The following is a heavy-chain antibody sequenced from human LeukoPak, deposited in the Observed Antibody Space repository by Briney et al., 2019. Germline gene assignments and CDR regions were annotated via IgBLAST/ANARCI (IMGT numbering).Heavy chain of an antibody. CDR2: ISYDGSNK. CDR1: GFTFSSYG. CDR3: TKDHDSYGMDV. D-gene: IGHD3-3*01. V-gene: IGHV3-30*18. J-gene: IGHJ6*02. Sequence: PGRSLRLSCAASGFTFSSYGMHWVRQAPDKGLEWVAIISYDGSNKFFADSVMGRFTISRDNSMNTLYLQMNSLRTEDTAVYYCTKDHDSYGMDVWGQRTTVTVSS.